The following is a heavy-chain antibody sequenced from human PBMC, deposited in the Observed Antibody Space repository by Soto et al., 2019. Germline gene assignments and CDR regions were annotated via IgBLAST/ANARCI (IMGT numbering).Heavy chain of an antibody. D-gene: IGHD3-10*01. CDR2: IYYSGST. J-gene: IGHJ4*02. CDR3: ARGPWDEYGSGSYFDY. V-gene: IGHV4-31*03. Sequence: QVQLQESGPGLVKPSQTLSLTCTVSGGSISSGGYYWSWIRQHPGKGLEWIGYIYYSGSTYYNPSLKRRVTISVDTSKNQFPLKLSSVTAADTAVYYCARGPWDEYGSGSYFDYWGQGTLVTVSS. CDR1: GGSISSGGYY.